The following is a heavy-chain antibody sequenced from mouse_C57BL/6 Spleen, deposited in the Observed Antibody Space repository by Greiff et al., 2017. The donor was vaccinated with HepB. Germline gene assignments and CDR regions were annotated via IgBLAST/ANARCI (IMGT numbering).Heavy chain of an antibody. Sequence: EVHLVESGGGLVQPGGSMKLSCAASGFTFSDAWMDWVRQSPEKGLEWVAEIRNKANNHATYYAESVKGRFTISRDDSKSSVYLQMNSLRAEDTGIYYCTKELGPAWFAYWGQGTLVTVSA. V-gene: IGHV6-6*01. CDR2: IRNKANNHAT. J-gene: IGHJ3*01. CDR1: GFTFSDAW. D-gene: IGHD4-1*01. CDR3: TKELGPAWFAY.